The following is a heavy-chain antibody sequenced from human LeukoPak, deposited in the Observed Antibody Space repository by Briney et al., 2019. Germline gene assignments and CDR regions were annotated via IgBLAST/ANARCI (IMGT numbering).Heavy chain of an antibody. D-gene: IGHD6-13*01. V-gene: IGHV1-69*13. J-gene: IGHJ5*02. CDR3: EGSSWYGGNWSDP. CDR2: IIPIFGTA. Sequence: SVKVSCKASGGTFSSYAISWVRQAPGQGLEWMGGIIPIFGTANYAQKFQGRVTITADESTSTAYMELSSLRSEDTAVYYCEGSSWYGGNWSDPWGQGTLVTVSS. CDR1: GGTFSSYA.